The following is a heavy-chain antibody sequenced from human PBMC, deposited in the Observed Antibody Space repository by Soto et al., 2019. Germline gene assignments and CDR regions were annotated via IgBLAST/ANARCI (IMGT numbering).Heavy chain of an antibody. CDR2: IRTEANDYAT. V-gene: IGHV3-73*01. D-gene: IGHD5-12*01. J-gene: IGHJ5*02. CDR1: GLTFSGSA. Sequence: GGSLRLSCAASGLTFSGSAMHWVRQASGKGLEWVGRIRTEANDYATSYAASVKGRFTISRDDSKNTVYLQMNSLKSEDTAVYYCTRPKLVAHSPDPWGQGT. CDR3: TRPKLVAHSPDP.